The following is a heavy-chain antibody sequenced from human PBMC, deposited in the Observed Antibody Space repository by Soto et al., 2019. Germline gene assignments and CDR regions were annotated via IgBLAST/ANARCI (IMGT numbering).Heavy chain of an antibody. V-gene: IGHV3-74*01. Sequence: EVKVVGSGGGLVQPGGSLRLSCAASGFTFSDNWMHWVRQLPGKGPVWVSRISGDASSTSYADSVKGRFTISRDSAKNTVYLQMDSLRVEDTAVYYCTRGGTRTTYWGLFDSWGQGTLVTVSS. CDR1: GFTFSDNW. D-gene: IGHD7-27*01. CDR2: ISGDASST. CDR3: TRGGTRTTYWGLFDS. J-gene: IGHJ4*02.